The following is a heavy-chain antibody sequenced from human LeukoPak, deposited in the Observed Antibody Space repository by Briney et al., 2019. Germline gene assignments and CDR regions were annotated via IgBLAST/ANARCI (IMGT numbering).Heavy chain of an antibody. J-gene: IGHJ4*02. D-gene: IGHD3-22*01. CDR1: GGSISSYY. CDR2: IYYSGST. CDR3: ARLSYDTSGYWPDYFDH. V-gene: IGHV4-59*08. Sequence: PSETLSLTCTVSGGSISSYYWSWIRQPPGKGLEWIGYIYYSGSTNYNPSLKSRVTISVDTSKNQFSLKLSSVTAADTAVYYCARLSYDTSGYWPDYFDHWGQGTLVTVSS.